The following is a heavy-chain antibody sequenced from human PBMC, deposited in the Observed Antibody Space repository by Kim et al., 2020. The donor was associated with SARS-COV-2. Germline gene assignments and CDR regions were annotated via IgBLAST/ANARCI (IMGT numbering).Heavy chain of an antibody. Sequence: SETLSLTCTVSGGSISSSSYYWGWIRQPPGKGLEWIGSIYYSGSTYYNPSLKSRVTISVDTSKNQFSLKLSSVTAADTAVYYCASRQRDIVVVVAATSSAEYFQHWGQGTLVTVSS. J-gene: IGHJ1*01. CDR1: GGSISSSSYY. D-gene: IGHD2-15*01. V-gene: IGHV4-39*01. CDR2: IYYSGST. CDR3: ASRQRDIVVVVAATSSAEYFQH.